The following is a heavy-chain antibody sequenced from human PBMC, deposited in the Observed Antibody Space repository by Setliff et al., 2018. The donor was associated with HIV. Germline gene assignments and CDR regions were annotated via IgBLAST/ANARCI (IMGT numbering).Heavy chain of an antibody. CDR3: ARIGDTSGYYFYIFDL. CDR2: VHPVDSDV. CDR1: GYIFTGYW. V-gene: IGHV5-51*01. J-gene: IGHJ3*01. Sequence: LKISCQGSGYIFTGYWVGWVRQMAGKGLEWMGMVHPVDSDVRYSPSFEGQVTISADKSTSTAYLQWTGLKASDTAMYYCARIGDTSGYYFYIFDLWGQGTMVTVS. D-gene: IGHD3-22*01.